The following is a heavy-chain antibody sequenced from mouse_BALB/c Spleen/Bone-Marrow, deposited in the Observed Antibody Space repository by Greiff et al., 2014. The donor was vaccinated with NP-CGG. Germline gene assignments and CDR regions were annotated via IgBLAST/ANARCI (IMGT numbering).Heavy chain of an antibody. CDR2: INPGSGGS. J-gene: IGHJ2*01. CDR3: ARLGRDYFDY. Sequence: QVQLKQSGAELVRPGTSVEVSCKASGYAFTIYLIEWIKQRPGQGLEWIGVINPGSGGSNYNEKFKGKATLTADKSSSTAYMQLSSLTSDDSAVYFCARLGRDYFDYWGQGTTLTVSS. V-gene: IGHV1-54*01. CDR1: GYAFTIYL. D-gene: IGHD4-1*01.